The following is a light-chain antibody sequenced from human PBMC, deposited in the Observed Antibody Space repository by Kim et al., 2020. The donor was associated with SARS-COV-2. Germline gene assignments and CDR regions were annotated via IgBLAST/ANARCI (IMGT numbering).Light chain of an antibody. V-gene: IGLV3-19*01. CDR1: SRRGYY. J-gene: IGLJ3*02. Sequence: ALGHTVRITCQGDSRRGYYASWYQQKPGQAPVLVIYGKNNRPSGIPDRFSGSSSGNTASLTITGAQAEDEADYYCNSRDSSGNHWVFGGGTQLTVL. CDR3: NSRDSSGNHWV. CDR2: GKN.